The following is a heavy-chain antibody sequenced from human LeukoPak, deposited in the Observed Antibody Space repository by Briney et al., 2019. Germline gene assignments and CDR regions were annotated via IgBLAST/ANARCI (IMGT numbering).Heavy chain of an antibody. J-gene: IGHJ4*02. Sequence: GRSLRLSCAASGFTFSSYGIHWVRQAPGKGLEWVAVISSDGSNKDCADSVKGRFTISRDNSKNTLFLQMNSLRAEDTAVYYCASGDYVDYWGQGTLVTVSS. CDR3: ASGDYVDY. CDR1: GFTFSSYG. V-gene: IGHV3-30*03. CDR2: ISSDGSNK. D-gene: IGHD4-17*01.